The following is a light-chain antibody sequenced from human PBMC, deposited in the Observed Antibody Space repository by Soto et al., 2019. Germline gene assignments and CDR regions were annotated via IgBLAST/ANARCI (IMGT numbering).Light chain of an antibody. CDR2: KAS. CDR3: QQYKSYPLT. J-gene: IGKJ4*01. V-gene: IGKV1-5*03. Sequence: DIQMTQSPSTLSASVGDRVTITCRASQSLSGWLAWYKQKPGKAPKLLIYKASTLERGVPSRVSGSGSGTEGSLTISSLQPDDFATYYCQQYKSYPLTFGGGTKVDIK. CDR1: QSLSGW.